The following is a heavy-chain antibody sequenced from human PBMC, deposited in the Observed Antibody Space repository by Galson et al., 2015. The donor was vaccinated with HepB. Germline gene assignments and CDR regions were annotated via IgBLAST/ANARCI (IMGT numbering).Heavy chain of an antibody. D-gene: IGHD2-21*02. J-gene: IGHJ5*02. Sequence: SETLSLTCAVSGGSISSSNWWSWVRQPPGKGLEWIGEIYHSGSTNYNPSLKSRVTISVDKSKNQFSLKLSSVTAADTAVYYCARDRAYCGGDCGWFDPWGQGTLVTVSS. CDR1: GGSISSSNW. CDR2: IYHSGST. CDR3: ARDRAYCGGDCGWFDP. V-gene: IGHV4-4*02.